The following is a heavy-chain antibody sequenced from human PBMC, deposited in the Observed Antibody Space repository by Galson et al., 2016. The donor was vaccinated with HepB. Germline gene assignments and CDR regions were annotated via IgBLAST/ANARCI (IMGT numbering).Heavy chain of an antibody. Sequence: SLRLSCAASGFTFSRYEMNWVRQAPGKGLEWVSYISSSGTTIYYADSVKGRFTLTRDNAKNSLYLQMNRLRDEDTAVYYCVTSDSGGYDFKDVWGQGTTVIVSS. V-gene: IGHV3-48*03. CDR1: GFTFSRYE. J-gene: IGHJ6*02. D-gene: IGHD5-12*01. CDR3: VTSDSGGYDFKDV. CDR2: ISSSGTTI.